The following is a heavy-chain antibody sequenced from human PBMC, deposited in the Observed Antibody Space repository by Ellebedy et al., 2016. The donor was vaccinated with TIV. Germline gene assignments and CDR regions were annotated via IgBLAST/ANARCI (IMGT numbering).Heavy chain of an antibody. CDR2: IYYSGST. D-gene: IGHD3-22*01. CDR1: GGSISSSSYY. Sequence: SETLSLTCTVSGGSISSSSYYWGWIRQPPGKGLEWIGSIYYSGSTYYNPSLKSRVTISVDTSKNQFSLKLSSVTAADTAVYYCARHGIITYWGQGTLVTVSS. V-gene: IGHV4-39*01. CDR3: ARHGIITY. J-gene: IGHJ4*02.